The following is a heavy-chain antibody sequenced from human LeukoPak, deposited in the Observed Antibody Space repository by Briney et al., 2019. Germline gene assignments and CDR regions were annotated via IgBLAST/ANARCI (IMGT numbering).Heavy chain of an antibody. CDR1: GGSISSYY. V-gene: IGHV4-59*01. CDR2: IYYSGST. D-gene: IGHD3-10*01. CDR3: ARVNMVRGVIISHLDY. Sequence: PSETLSLTCTVSGGSISSYYWSWIRQPPGKGLEWIGYIYYSGSTNYNPSLKSRVTKSVDTSKNQFSLKLSSVTAADTAVYYCARVNMVRGVIISHLDYWGQGTLVTVSS. J-gene: IGHJ4*02.